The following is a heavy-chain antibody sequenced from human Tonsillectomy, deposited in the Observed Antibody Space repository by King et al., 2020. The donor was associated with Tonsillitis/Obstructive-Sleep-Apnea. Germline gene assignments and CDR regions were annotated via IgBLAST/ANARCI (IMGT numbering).Heavy chain of an antibody. V-gene: IGHV4-61*01. CDR1: GGSVSSGSYY. CDR2: IYYSGST. J-gene: IGHJ4*02. D-gene: IGHD3-3*01. Sequence: QLQESGPGLVKPSETLSLTCTVSGGSVSSGSYYWSWIRQPPGKGLEWIGYIYYSGSTNYNPSLKSRVTISVDTSKNQFFLKLSSVTAADTAVYYCAREGRYYDFWSGYFFFDYWGQGTLVTVSS. CDR3: AREGRYYDFWSGYFFFDY.